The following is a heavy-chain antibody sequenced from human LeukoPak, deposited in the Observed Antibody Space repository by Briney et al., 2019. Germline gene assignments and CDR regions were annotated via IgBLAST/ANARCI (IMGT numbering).Heavy chain of an antibody. CDR2: IYTSGST. J-gene: IGHJ5*02. CDR3: ARQSYYYGSGSYVSWFDP. D-gene: IGHD3-10*01. CDR1: GGSISSGTYH. V-gene: IGHV4-61*02. Sequence: SETLSLTCTVSGGSISSGTYHWSWIRQPAGKGLEWIGRIYTSGSTKYNPSLKSRVTISVDTSKNQFSLKLSSVTAADTAVYYCARQSYYYGSGSYVSWFDPWGQGTLVTVSS.